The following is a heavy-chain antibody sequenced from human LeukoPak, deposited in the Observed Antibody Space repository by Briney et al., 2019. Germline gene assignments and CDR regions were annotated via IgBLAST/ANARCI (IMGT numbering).Heavy chain of an antibody. CDR1: GFTFDDYG. V-gene: IGHV3-20*04. D-gene: IGHD2-21*02. Sequence: GGSLRLSCAASGFTFDDYGMSWVRQAPGKGLEWVSGINWNGGSTGYADSVKGRFTISRDNAKNSLYLQMNSLRAEDTALYCCARDCEKGGDCPYYFDYWGQGTLVTVSS. CDR2: INWNGGST. J-gene: IGHJ4*02. CDR3: ARDCEKGGDCPYYFDY.